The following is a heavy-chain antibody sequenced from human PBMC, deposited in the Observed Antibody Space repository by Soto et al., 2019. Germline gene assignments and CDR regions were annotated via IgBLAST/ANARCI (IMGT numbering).Heavy chain of an antibody. CDR1: GFTFSSYA. D-gene: IGHD3-10*01. Sequence: EVQLLESGGGLVQPGGSLRLSCAASGFTFSSYAMSWDRQAPGKGLEWVSAISGSGGSTYYADSVKGRFTISRDNSKNTLYLQMNSLRAEDTAVYYCAKASGCFGEFDYWGQGTLVTVSS. V-gene: IGHV3-23*01. J-gene: IGHJ4*02. CDR2: ISGSGGST. CDR3: AKASGCFGEFDY.